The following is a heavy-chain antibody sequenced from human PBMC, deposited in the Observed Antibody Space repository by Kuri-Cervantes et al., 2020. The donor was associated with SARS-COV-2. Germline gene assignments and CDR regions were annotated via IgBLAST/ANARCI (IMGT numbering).Heavy chain of an antibody. J-gene: IGHJ3*02. CDR3: ASPNWNYVAFDI. Sequence: SETLSLTCTVSGYSISSGYYWGWIRQPPGKGLEWIGSVYHGGGTYYKPSLKSRVAISVDTSKNHFSLKLSSVTAADTAVYYCASPNWNYVAFDIWGQGTMVTVSS. V-gene: IGHV4-38-2*02. D-gene: IGHD1-7*01. CDR1: GYSISSGYY. CDR2: VYHGGGT.